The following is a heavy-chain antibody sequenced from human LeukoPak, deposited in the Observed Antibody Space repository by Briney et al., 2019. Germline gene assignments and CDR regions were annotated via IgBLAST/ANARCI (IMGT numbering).Heavy chain of an antibody. CDR1: GFTFSNAW. J-gene: IGHJ3*02. Sequence: GGSLRLSCAASGFTFSNAWMSWVRQAPGKGLEWVGRIKSKTDGGTTDYAAPVKGRFTISRDDSKNTLYLQMNSLKTEDTAVYYCTSGQAYYYDSSGYPGSDAFDIWGQGTMVTVSS. D-gene: IGHD3-22*01. CDR2: IKSKTDGGTT. CDR3: TSGQAYYYDSSGYPGSDAFDI. V-gene: IGHV3-15*01.